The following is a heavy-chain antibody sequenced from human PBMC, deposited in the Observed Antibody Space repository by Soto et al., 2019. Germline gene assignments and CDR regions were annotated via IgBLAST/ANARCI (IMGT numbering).Heavy chain of an antibody. CDR3: GSSDLWFGVVISAFDI. J-gene: IGHJ3*02. D-gene: IGHD3-10*01. V-gene: IGHV4-30-4*01. Sequence: PSETLSLTCTVSGGSISNCDYYWSWIRQPPGKGLEWIGYIYYSGSTYHNPSLKSRVTMSVDTSKNQFALKLRSVTAADTAVYYCGSSDLWFGVVISAFDIWGQGTMVTVSS. CDR2: IYYSGST. CDR1: GGSISNCDYY.